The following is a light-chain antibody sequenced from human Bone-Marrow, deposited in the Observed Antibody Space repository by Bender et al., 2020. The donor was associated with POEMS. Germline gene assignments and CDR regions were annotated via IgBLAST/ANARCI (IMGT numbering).Light chain of an antibody. Sequence: SYELTQPPSVSVSPGQTATITCSGEKLGEEYACWYQQKPGQSPVVVIYQDTKRPSGVPDRFSGSKSGNTASLTISGLRAEDEADYYCCSYAGGYSWVFGGGTKLTVL. V-gene: IGLV3-1*01. CDR3: CSYAGGYSWV. J-gene: IGLJ3*02. CDR2: QDT. CDR1: KLGEEY.